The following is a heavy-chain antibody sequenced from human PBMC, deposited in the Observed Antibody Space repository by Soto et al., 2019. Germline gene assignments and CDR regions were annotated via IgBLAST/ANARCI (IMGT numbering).Heavy chain of an antibody. CDR3: ARNLRIAAAATYYFDY. D-gene: IGHD6-13*01. CDR1: GYTFTSYA. V-gene: IGHV1-3*01. J-gene: IGHJ4*02. Sequence: GASVKVSCKASGYTFTSYAMHWVRQAPGQRLEWMGWINAGNGNTKYSQKFQGRVTITRDTSASTAYMELSSLRSEDTAVYYCARNLRIAAAATYYFDYWGQGTLVTVSS. CDR2: INAGNGNT.